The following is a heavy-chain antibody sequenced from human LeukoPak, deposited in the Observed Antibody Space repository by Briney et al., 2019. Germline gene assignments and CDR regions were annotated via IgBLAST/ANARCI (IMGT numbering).Heavy chain of an antibody. V-gene: IGHV4-39*07. Sequence: SETLSLTCTVSGGSISSSSYYWSWVRQPPGKGLEWIASIYYTGSTYYNPSLKSRVTISFDTSKNQFSLELSSVTAADTAVYYCARGRVSGARTPFHWGQGSLVTVSS. CDR2: IYYTGST. J-gene: IGHJ4*02. D-gene: IGHD2-2*01. CDR3: ARGRVSGARTPFH. CDR1: GGSISSSSYY.